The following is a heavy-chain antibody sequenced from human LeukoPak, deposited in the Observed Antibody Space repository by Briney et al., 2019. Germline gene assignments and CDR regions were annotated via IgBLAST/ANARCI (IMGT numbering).Heavy chain of an antibody. Sequence: GGSLRLSCAASGFTFSSYAMSWVRQAPGKGLEWVSVISGSGGSTYYVDSVKGRFTISRDNSKNTLYLQMNSLRAEDTAVYYCANQKWPQLRFDYWGQGALVTVSS. J-gene: IGHJ4*02. CDR2: ISGSGGST. CDR3: ANQKWPQLRFDY. V-gene: IGHV3-23*01. CDR1: GFTFSSYA. D-gene: IGHD5-24*01.